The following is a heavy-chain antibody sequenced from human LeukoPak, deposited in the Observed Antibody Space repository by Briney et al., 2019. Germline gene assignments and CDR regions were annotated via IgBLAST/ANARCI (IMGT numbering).Heavy chain of an antibody. Sequence: PGGSLRLSCAASGFTFSSCSMNWVRQAPGKGLEWVSYISSSSSTIYYADSVKGRFTISRDNAKNSLYLQMNSLRVEDTALYYCGRGKSPAAVDDWGQGTLVTVPS. CDR3: GRGKSPAAVDD. D-gene: IGHD2-2*01. V-gene: IGHV3-48*01. CDR2: ISSSSSTI. J-gene: IGHJ4*02. CDR1: GFTFSSCS.